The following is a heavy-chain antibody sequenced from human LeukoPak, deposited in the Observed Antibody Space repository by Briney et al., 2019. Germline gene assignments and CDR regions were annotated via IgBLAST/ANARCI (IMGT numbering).Heavy chain of an antibody. V-gene: IGHV1-69*04. CDR3: ESGSSWSR. Sequence: SVKVSCKASGGTFSSYAISWVRQAPGQGVEWMGRIIPILGIANYAQRFQGRVTITADKSTSKAYTELSSLRSEDTAVYYCESGSSWSRWGQGTVVTVSS. CDR2: IIPILGIA. J-gene: IGHJ4*02. D-gene: IGHD6-13*01. CDR1: GGTFSSYA.